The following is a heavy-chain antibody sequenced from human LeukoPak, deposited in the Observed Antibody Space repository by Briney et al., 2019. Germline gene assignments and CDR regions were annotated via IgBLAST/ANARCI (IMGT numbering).Heavy chain of an antibody. V-gene: IGHV3-30-3*01. J-gene: IGHJ4*02. D-gene: IGHD5-24*01. CDR2: ISYDGSNK. Sequence: SGGSLRLSCAASGFTFSSYAMHWVRQAPGKGLEWVAVISYDGSNKYYADSVKGRFTISRDNSKNTLYLQMNSLRAEDTAVYYCARGDGGGYFDYWGQGTLVTVSS. CDR1: GFTFSSYA. CDR3: ARGDGGGYFDY.